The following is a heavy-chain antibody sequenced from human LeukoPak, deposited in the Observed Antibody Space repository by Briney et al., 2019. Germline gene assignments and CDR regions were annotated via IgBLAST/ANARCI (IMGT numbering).Heavy chain of an antibody. Sequence: GGSLRLSCADSGFTFSSYSMNWVRQAPGKGLEWVSYISSSSSTIYYADSVKGRFTISRDNAKNSLYLQMNSLRAEDTAVYYCAREGIAARLYYYYYMDVWGKGTTVTVSS. CDR2: ISSSSSTI. D-gene: IGHD6-6*01. V-gene: IGHV3-48*01. CDR3: AREGIAARLYYYYYMDV. CDR1: GFTFSSYS. J-gene: IGHJ6*03.